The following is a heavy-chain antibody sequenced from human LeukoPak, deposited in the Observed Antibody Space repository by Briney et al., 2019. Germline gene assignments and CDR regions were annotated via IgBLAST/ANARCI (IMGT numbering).Heavy chain of an antibody. CDR2: IYYSGST. CDR1: GGSISSYC. D-gene: IGHD6-19*01. V-gene: IGHV4-59*08. J-gene: IGHJ4*02. Sequence: SETLSLTCTVSGGSISSYCWSWIRQPPGKGLEWIGYIYYSGSTNYNPSLKSRVTISVDTSKNQFSLKLSSVTAADTAVYYCARVTSGAVAGEYYFDYWGQGTLVTVSS. CDR3: ARVTSGAVAGEYYFDY.